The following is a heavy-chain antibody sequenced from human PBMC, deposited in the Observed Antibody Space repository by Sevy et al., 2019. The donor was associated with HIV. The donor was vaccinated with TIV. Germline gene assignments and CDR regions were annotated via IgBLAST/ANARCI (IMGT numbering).Heavy chain of an antibody. V-gene: IGHV3-7*01. CDR2: IKQDESEK. CDR3: TREVGGFNWRPYYFDS. CDR1: GFTFTDYW. D-gene: IGHD3-16*01. Sequence: GGSLRLSCAASGFTFTDYWMSWVRQTPGKGLEWVATIKQDESEKYYVDSVKGRFAISRDKGKNSVSLQMNGLRVEDTALYYCTREVGGFNWRPYYFDSWGQGTLVTVSS. J-gene: IGHJ4*02.